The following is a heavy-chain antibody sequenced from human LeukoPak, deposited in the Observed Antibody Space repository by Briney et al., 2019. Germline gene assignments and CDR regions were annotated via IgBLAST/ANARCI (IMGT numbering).Heavy chain of an antibody. D-gene: IGHD5-12*01. J-gene: IGHJ4*02. V-gene: IGHV3-23*01. CDR1: GFTFSSYE. CDR3: ARKALGYRLAYGDY. Sequence: PGGSLRLSCAASGFTFSSYEMNWVRQAPGKGLEWVSAISANGGSTFYADSVKGRFTVSRDSSKDTLYLQMNSLRAEDTAVYFCARKALGYRLAYGDYWGQGTLVTVSS. CDR2: ISANGGST.